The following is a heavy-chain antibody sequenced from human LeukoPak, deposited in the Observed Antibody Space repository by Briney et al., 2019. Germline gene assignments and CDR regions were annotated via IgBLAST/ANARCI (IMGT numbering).Heavy chain of an antibody. CDR3: ARHVPSTIFFNWFDP. CDR1: GGSISSGDYY. Sequence: SETLSLTCTVSGGSISSGDYYWSWIRQPPGKGLEWIGYIYYSGSTYYNPSLKSRVTISVDTSNNQFSLKLTSVTAADTAVYYCARHVPSTIFFNWFDPWGQGTLVTVSS. J-gene: IGHJ5*02. V-gene: IGHV4-30-4*08. D-gene: IGHD3-3*01. CDR2: IYYSGST.